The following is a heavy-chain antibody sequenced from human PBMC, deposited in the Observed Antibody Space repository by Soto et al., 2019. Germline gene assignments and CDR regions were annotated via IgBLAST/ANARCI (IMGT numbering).Heavy chain of an antibody. CDR2: ISYDGSNK. J-gene: IGHJ4*02. CDR3: AKEMGPTGTTCMDY. Sequence: QVLLVESGGGVVQPGRSVRLSCAASGFTFSSYGIHWVRQAPGKGLEWVASISYDGSNKYYADSVKGRFTISRDNSKSTLYLQMNRLRADDTAVYYCAKEMGPTGTTCMDYWGQGTLVTVSS. D-gene: IGHD1-7*01. CDR1: GFTFSSYG. V-gene: IGHV3-30*18.